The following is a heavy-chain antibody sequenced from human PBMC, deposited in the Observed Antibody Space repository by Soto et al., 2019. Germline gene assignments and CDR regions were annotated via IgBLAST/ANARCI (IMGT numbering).Heavy chain of an antibody. CDR3: ARYDEGWSDCDLGY. D-gene: IGHD2-21*01. J-gene: IGHJ4*01. Sequence: QVHLVESGGGVVQPGGSLRLSCAVSGFTFSSHSMHWVRQPPGKGLEWVALIYPEGDNKYYADSVKGRFTTSRDNSKNTMYLQMNSLRVEDTAVYYCARYDEGWSDCDLGYWGHGALVTVSS. CDR2: IYPEGDNK. CDR1: GFTFSSHS. V-gene: IGHV3-30-3*01.